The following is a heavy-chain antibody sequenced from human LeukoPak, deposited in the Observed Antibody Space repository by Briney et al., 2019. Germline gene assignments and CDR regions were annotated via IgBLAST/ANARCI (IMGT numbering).Heavy chain of an antibody. CDR3: ARLSGRRDGPEFDP. Sequence: PSETLSLTCTVSGGSISSDYWSWVRQPPGKGLEWIGHIYYSGITNYNPSLKSRVTISLDTSKSQFSLRLSSVTAADTAVYYCARLSGRRDGPEFDPWGQGTLVTVSS. CDR2: IYYSGIT. V-gene: IGHV4-59*08. CDR1: GGSISSDY. D-gene: IGHD6-25*01. J-gene: IGHJ5*02.